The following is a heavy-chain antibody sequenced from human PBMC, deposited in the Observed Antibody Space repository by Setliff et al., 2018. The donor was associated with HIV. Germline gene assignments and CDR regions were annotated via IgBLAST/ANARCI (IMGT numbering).Heavy chain of an antibody. CDR3: ARVGGFGEFIENWFDP. D-gene: IGHD3-10*01. CDR2: INTNTGNP. V-gene: IGHV7-4-1*02. CDR1: GYTFTSFV. J-gene: IGHJ5*02. Sequence: ASVKVSCRASGYTFTSFVMNWVRQAPGQGLEWMGWINTNTGNPTYAQGFTGRFVFSLDTSVSTAYLQISSLKAEDTAVYYCARVGGFGEFIENWFDPWGQGTLVTVSS.